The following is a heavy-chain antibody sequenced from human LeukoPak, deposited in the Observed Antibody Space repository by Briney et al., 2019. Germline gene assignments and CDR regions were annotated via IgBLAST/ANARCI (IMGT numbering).Heavy chain of an antibody. Sequence: SQTLSLTCALSGDSVSSNTTSWNWIRQSPSRGFEWLGRTYYRSKWYNDYAVSVKSRITINPDTSKNQFSLHLNPVTPEDMAVYYCARGGPNKVWLDPWGQGTLVSVCS. J-gene: IGHJ5*02. CDR1: GDSVSSNTTS. CDR3: ARGGPNKVWLDP. V-gene: IGHV6-1*01. CDR2: TYYRSKWYN.